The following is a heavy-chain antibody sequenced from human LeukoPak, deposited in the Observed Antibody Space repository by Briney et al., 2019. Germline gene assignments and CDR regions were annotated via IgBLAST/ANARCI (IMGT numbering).Heavy chain of an antibody. V-gene: IGHV3-21*01. J-gene: IGHJ6*02. CDR1: GFTFSSYR. CDR2: ISSSSSYI. CDR3: AREDGYSYGYWVGHYYGMDV. D-gene: IGHD5-18*01. Sequence: PGGSLRLSCAASGFTFSSYRMNWVRQAPGKGLEWVSSISSSSSYIYYADSVKGRFTISRDNAKNSLYLQTNSLRAEDTAVYYCAREDGYSYGYWVGHYYGMDVWGQGTTVTVSS.